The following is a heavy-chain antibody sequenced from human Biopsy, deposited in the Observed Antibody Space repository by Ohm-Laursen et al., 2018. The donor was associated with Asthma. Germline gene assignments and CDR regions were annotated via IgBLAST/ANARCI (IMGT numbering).Heavy chain of an antibody. CDR1: GFSFSDYY. J-gene: IGHJ4*02. CDR2: ISSSGSTT. V-gene: IGHV3-11*04. Sequence: SLRLSCAASGFSFSDYYMTWMRQAPGKGLEWVSSISSSGSTTYPAESVKGRFTISRDNAKNTLYLQMNSLRAEDTAVYYCAKARIHHFYDSSGYYQHDWGQGTLVTVSS. CDR3: AKARIHHFYDSSGYYQHD. D-gene: IGHD3-22*01.